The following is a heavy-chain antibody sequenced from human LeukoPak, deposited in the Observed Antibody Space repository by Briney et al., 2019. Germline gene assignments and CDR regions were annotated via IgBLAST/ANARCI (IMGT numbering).Heavy chain of an antibody. V-gene: IGHV1-2*02. D-gene: IGHD3-10*02. Sequence: ASVKVSCKASGYTFTGYYMHWVRQAPGQGLEWMGWINPNSGGTNYAQKFQGRVTMTRDTSISTAYMELSRLRSDDTAVYYCARVVFAEEPTSDSDYWGQGTLVTVSS. J-gene: IGHJ4*02. CDR3: ARVVFAEEPTSDSDY. CDR1: GYTFTGYY. CDR2: INPNSGGT.